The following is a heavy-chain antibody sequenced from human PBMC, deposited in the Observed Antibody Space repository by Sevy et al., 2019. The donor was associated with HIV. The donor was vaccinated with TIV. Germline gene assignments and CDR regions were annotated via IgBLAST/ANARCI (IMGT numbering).Heavy chain of an antibody. CDR2: ISSSSSTI. V-gene: IGHV3-48*01. J-gene: IGHJ6*02. Sequence: GGSLRLSCAASGFTFSSYSMNWVRQAPGKGLEWVSYISSSSSTIYYADSVKGRFTISRDNAKNSLYLQMNSLRAEDTAVYYCARASHYDFWGGYEDVWGQGTTVTVSS. CDR3: ARASHYDFWGGYEDV. CDR1: GFTFSSYS. D-gene: IGHD3-3*01.